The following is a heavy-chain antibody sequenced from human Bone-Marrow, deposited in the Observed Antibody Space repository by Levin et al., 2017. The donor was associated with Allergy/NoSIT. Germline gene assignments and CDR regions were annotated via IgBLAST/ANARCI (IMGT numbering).Heavy chain of an antibody. CDR3: ARVGVGATTRDRYFDY. D-gene: IGHD1-26*01. Sequence: GESLKISCKASGYTFTSYGISWVRQAPGQGLEWMGWISAYNGNTNYAQKLQGRVTMTTDTSTSTAYMELRSLRSDDTAVYYCARVGVGATTRDRYFDYWGQGTLVTVSS. J-gene: IGHJ4*02. V-gene: IGHV1-18*01. CDR2: ISAYNGNT. CDR1: GYTFTSYG.